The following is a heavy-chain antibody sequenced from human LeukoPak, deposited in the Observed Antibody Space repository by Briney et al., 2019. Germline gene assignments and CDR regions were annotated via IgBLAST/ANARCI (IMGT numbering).Heavy chain of an antibody. V-gene: IGHV1-2*02. J-gene: IGHJ6*02. CDR3: ARDPYSSGWYGDYYYGMDV. Sequence: ASVTVSCKASGYTFTGFYMHWVRQAPGQGLEWMGWINPNSGGTNYAQKFQGRVTMIRDTSISTAYMELSRLRSDDTAVYYCARDPYSSGWYGDYYYGMDVWGQGTTVTVSS. CDR2: INPNSGGT. CDR1: GYTFTGFY. D-gene: IGHD6-19*01.